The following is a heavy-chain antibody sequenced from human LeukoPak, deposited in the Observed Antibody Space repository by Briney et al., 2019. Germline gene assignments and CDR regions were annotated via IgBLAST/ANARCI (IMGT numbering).Heavy chain of an antibody. J-gene: IGHJ1*01. V-gene: IGHV3-30-3*01. CDR1: GFTFSSYA. D-gene: IGHD3-22*01. Sequence: GGSLRLSCAASGFTFSSYAMHWVRQAPGKGLEWVAVISYDGSNKYYADSVKGRFTISRDNAKNSLYLQMNSLRAEDTAVYYCATYSSLNRREFQFWGQGTLLTVSS. CDR3: ATYSSLNRREFQF. CDR2: ISYDGSNK.